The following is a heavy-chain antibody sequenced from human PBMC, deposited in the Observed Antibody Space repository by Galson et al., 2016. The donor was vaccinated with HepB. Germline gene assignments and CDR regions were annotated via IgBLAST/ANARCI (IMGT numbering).Heavy chain of an antibody. CDR3: ARDRPRDFFWSGSYAGFDY. Sequence: SLRLSCAASGFIFSKFWLSWVRQAPGKGLEWVANIKADGTGTYYVDSVKGRFTISRDNVKNSLFLQMNSLRAEDTAVYYCARDRPRDFFWSGSYAGFDYWGQGTLVTVSS. J-gene: IGHJ4*02. CDR1: GFIFSKFW. V-gene: IGHV3-7*01. D-gene: IGHD1-26*01. CDR2: IKADGTGT.